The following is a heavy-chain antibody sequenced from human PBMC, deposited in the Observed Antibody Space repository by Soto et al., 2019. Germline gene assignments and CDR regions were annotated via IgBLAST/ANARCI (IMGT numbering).Heavy chain of an antibody. CDR3: ARQEYYDYIWGSYRQFAY. Sequence: GSLRLSCAASGFTFSSYAMSWVRQPPGKGLEWIGSIYYSGSTYYNPSLKSRVTISVDTSKNQFSLKLSSVTAADTAVYYCARQEYYDYIWGSYRQFAYWGQGTLVTVSS. J-gene: IGHJ4*02. D-gene: IGHD3-16*02. CDR2: IYYSGST. CDR1: GFTFSSYA. V-gene: IGHV4-39*01.